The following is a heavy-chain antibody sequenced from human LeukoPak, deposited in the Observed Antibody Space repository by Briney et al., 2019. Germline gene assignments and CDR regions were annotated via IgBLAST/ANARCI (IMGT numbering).Heavy chain of an antibody. CDR3: ARAHRFLEWXXXFDY. V-gene: IGHV1-18*01. CDR2: ISAYNGNT. Sequence: ASVKVSCKASGYTFTSYGISWVRQAPGQGLEWMGWISAYNGNTNYAQKLQGRVTMTTDTSTSTAYMELRSLRSDDTAVYYCARAHRFLEWXXXFDYWGQGTLVTVSS. D-gene: IGHD3-3*01. CDR1: GYTFTSYG. J-gene: IGHJ4*02.